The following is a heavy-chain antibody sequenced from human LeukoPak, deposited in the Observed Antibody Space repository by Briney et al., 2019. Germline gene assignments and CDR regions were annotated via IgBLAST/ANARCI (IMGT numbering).Heavy chain of an antibody. J-gene: IGHJ2*01. CDR1: GFSLSNYD. CDR2: IGIGGDT. Sequence: GGSLRLSCAASGFSLSNYDMHWVRQATGKGLEWVSAIGIGGDTSYTDSVRGRFTISRENAKNSLNLQMNILTDGDTAVYFCARERVHGGSFGWYFDLWGRGTLVTVSS. V-gene: IGHV3-13*01. D-gene: IGHD4-23*01. CDR3: ARERVHGGSFGWYFDL.